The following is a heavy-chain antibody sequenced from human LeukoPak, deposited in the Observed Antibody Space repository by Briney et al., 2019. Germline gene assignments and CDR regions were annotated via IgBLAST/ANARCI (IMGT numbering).Heavy chain of an antibody. Sequence: ASVKVSCKASGGTFSSYAISWVRQAPGQGLECMGGIIPIFVTANYAQKFQGRVTITADESTSTAYMELSSLRSEDTAVYYCATARAAAGTNFDDWGQGTLVTVSS. CDR1: GGTFSSYA. CDR3: ATARAAAGTNFDD. D-gene: IGHD6-13*01. J-gene: IGHJ4*02. V-gene: IGHV1-69*13. CDR2: IIPIFVTA.